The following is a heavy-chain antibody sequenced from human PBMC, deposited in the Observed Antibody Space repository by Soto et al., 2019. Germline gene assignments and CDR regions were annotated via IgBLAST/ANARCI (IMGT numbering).Heavy chain of an antibody. CDR3: ARDTRHGAVDAFDI. CDR2: ISAYNGNT. CDR1: GYTFTSYG. J-gene: IGHJ3*02. V-gene: IGHV1-18*01. Sequence: ASVKVSYKASGYTFTSYGISWVRQDPGQGLEWMGWISAYNGNTNYAQKLQGRVTMTTDTSTSTAYMELRSLRSDDTAVYYCARDTRHGAVDAFDIWGQGTMVTVSS. D-gene: IGHD4-17*01.